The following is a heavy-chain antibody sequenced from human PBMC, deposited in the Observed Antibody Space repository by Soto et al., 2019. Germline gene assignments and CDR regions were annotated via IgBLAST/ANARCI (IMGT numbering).Heavy chain of an antibody. J-gene: IGHJ4*02. D-gene: IGHD3-3*01. CDR1: GYTFTSYG. Sequence: QVKLVQSGAEVKKPGASVKVSCKASGYTFTSYGISWVRKAPGQGLEWMGWISAYNGNTNYAQKFQGRVTMTTDTSTRTAYMELRSLRSVDTAVYYCARTLNEWLLGLDWGQGTLVTVSS. CDR3: ARTLNEWLLGLD. V-gene: IGHV1-18*01. CDR2: ISAYNGNT.